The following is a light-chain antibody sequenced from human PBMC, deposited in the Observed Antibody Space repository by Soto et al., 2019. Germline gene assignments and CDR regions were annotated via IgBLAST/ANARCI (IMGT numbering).Light chain of an antibody. V-gene: IGLV1-40*01. CDR1: TSNIGAGYE. Sequence: QSVLTQPPSVSGAPGQRVTISCTGRTSNIGAGYEVHWYQQLPGTAPKLLVSGHNIRPSGVPDRFSGFKSGASASLVITGLQAEDESDYSCQSYDNSLSGSGVFGGGTKLTVL. J-gene: IGLJ3*02. CDR2: GHN. CDR3: QSYDNSLSGSGV.